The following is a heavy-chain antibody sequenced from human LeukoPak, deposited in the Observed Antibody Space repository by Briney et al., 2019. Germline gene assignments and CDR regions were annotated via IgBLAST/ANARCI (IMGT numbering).Heavy chain of an antibody. V-gene: IGHV3-23*01. CDR1: GFTFSSSA. Sequence: GGSLRLSCAASGFTFSSSAMSWVRQVPGKGLEWVSGISASGGSTSYADSVRGRFTISRDNSKNTLYVQMNSLRAEDTAVYYCAKVSRALVTYYYYGLDVWGQGATVTVSS. J-gene: IGHJ6*02. CDR2: ISASGGST. D-gene: IGHD6-6*01. CDR3: AKVSRALVTYYYYGLDV.